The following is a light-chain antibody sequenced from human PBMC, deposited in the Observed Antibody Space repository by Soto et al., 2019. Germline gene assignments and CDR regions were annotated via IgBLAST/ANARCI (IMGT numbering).Light chain of an antibody. J-gene: IGKJ5*01. Sequence: DIQMTQSPSSLSASVGDRVNITFRASQSISYYLNWYQQKPGKAPKVLICGASNLQSGVPSRFSGSESGTDFTLTISSLQPEDFAIYYCQQSYSSPPTFGQGTRLEIK. CDR3: QQSYSSPPT. CDR2: GAS. CDR1: QSISYY. V-gene: IGKV1-39*01.